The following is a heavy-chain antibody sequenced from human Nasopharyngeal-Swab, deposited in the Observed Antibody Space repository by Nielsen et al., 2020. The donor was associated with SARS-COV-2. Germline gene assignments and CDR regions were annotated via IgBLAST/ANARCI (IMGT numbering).Heavy chain of an antibody. Sequence: GESLKISCAASGFTFTNYWMSWFRQAPGKGLEWVANINQDESVKYYVDSVKGRFTISRDNAKSSLHLQMNSLRVEDTARYYCVRGHCTGGSCPLDHWGQGTLVTVSS. CDR3: VRGHCTGGSCPLDH. V-gene: IGHV3-7*03. CDR1: GFTFTNYW. J-gene: IGHJ4*02. D-gene: IGHD2-15*01. CDR2: INQDESVK.